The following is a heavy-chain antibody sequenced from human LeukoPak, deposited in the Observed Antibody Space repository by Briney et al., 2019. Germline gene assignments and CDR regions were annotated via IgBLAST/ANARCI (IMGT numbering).Heavy chain of an antibody. CDR2: I. J-gene: IGHJ5*02. V-gene: IGHV3-21*01. CDR3: ARDPSGYCSGGSCYRFDP. Sequence: GGSLRLTCAASGFTFSSYSMNWVSQAPGKGLEWVSSIKGRFTISRDNAKNSLYLQMNSLRAEDTAVYYCARDPSGYCSGGSCYRFDPWGQGTLVTVSS. D-gene: IGHD2-15*01. CDR1: GFTFSSYS.